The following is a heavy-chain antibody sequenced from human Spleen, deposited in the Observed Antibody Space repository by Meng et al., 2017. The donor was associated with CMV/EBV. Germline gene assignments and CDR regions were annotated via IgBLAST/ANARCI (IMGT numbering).Heavy chain of an antibody. J-gene: IGHJ4*02. CDR1: GGSFSGYY. CDR3: ARSPYYYDSSGSLDY. Sequence: VYGGSFSGYYWSWIRQPPGKGLEWIGEINHSGGTNYNPSLKSRVTISVDTSKNQFSLKLSSVTAADTAVYYCARSPYYYDSSGSLDYWGQGTLVTVSS. V-gene: IGHV4-34*01. D-gene: IGHD3-22*01. CDR2: INHSGGT.